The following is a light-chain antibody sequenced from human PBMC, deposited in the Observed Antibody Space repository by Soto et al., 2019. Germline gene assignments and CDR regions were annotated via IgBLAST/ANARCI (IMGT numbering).Light chain of an antibody. J-gene: IGKJ1*01. V-gene: IGKV3-20*01. CDR2: GAS. Sequence: EIVLTQSPGTLSWSPGERATLSCRASQSFSSSYLAWYQQKPGQAPRLLLYGASSRATGIPDRFSGSGSGTDFTLTISRLEPEDFAVYYCQQYGGSRTFGQGTKVEIK. CDR3: QQYGGSRT. CDR1: QSFSSSY.